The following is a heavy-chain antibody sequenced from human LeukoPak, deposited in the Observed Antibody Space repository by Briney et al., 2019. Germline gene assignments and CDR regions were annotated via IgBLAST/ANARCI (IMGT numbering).Heavy chain of an antibody. CDR2: FDPEDGET. Sequence: ASVKVSCKVSGYTLTELSMLWVRQAPGKGLEWMGGFDPEDGETIYAQKFQGRVTMTEDTSTDTAYMELSSLRSEDTAVYYCATGPGGVTRLNTDYWGQGTLVTVSS. CDR1: GYTLTELS. D-gene: IGHD3-16*01. J-gene: IGHJ4*02. V-gene: IGHV1-24*01. CDR3: ATGPGGVTRLNTDY.